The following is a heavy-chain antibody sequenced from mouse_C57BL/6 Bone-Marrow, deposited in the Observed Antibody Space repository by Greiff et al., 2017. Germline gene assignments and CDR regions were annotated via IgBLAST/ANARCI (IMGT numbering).Heavy chain of an antibody. V-gene: IGHV14-4*01. CDR3: SSFDGNYFDF. Sequence: EVKLQESGAELVRPGASAKLSCTASGFNIKDDYIHWVKQRPEQGLEWIGWIDPEIGDTEYASKFQGKATITSDTSSNTAYLQLSSLTSEDTAVYYCSSFDGNYFDFWGQGTPLTVAS. CDR2: IDPEIGDT. J-gene: IGHJ2*01. CDR1: GFNIKDDY. D-gene: IGHD2-3*01.